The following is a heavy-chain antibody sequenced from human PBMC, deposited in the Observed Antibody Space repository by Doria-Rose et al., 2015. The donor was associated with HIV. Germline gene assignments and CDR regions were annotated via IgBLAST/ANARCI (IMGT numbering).Heavy chain of an antibody. J-gene: IGHJ4*02. D-gene: IGHD6-13*01. Sequence: QITLKESGPVLVKPTETLTLTRTVSGVSLSSPGMGVSWIRQPPGKALEWLAYIFSDDERSYKTSLKSRLTISRGTSKSQVVLTMTDMDPVDTATYYCARIKSSRWYHKYYFDFWGQGTLVIVSA. CDR3: ARIKSSRWYHKYYFDF. V-gene: IGHV2-26*01. CDR2: IFSDDER. CDR1: GVSLSSPGMG.